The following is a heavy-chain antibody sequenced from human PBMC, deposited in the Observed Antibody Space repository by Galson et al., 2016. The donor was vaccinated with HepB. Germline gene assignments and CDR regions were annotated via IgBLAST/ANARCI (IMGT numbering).Heavy chain of an antibody. CDR2: FDLHTGWT. CDR3: SKAYSGGSPYRAFDF. D-gene: IGHD2-15*01. J-gene: IGHJ3*01. V-gene: IGHV3-23*01. CDR1: GFSFSTYT. Sequence: SLRLSCAASGFSFSTYTMGWVRQAPGKGLEWVSTFDLHTGWTLYADSVKGLFTISRDTSKNTLYLQMNSLRVEDTAIYYCSKAYSGGSPYRAFDFRGQGTVVTVSP.